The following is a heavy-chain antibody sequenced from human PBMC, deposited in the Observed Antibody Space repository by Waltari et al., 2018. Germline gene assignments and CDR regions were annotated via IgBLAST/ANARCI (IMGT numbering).Heavy chain of an antibody. CDR3: ARPYCSSTNCYLDAFDI. V-gene: IGHV4-4*02. CDR1: GGSISSSYW. CDR2: IYHSGST. Sequence: QGQLQESGPGLVKPSGTLSLTCADSGGSISSSYWWSWVRQPPGTGLEWIGEIYHSGSTNYNPSLKSRVTISVDKSKNQFSLKLNSVTAADTAVYYCARPYCSSTNCYLDAFDIWGQGTMVTVSS. D-gene: IGHD2-2*01. J-gene: IGHJ3*02.